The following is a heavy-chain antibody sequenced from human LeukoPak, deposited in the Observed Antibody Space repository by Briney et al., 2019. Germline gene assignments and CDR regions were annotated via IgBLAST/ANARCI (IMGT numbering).Heavy chain of an antibody. D-gene: IGHD6-19*01. CDR2: IDHSGST. Sequence: PSETLSLTCAVSGGSIINSNWWSWVRQPPGKGLEWIGEIDHSGSTSYNPSLKSRVTMSVDRSQNQFSLRLSTVTAADTAVYYCARVKAGFYYFDYWGQGTLVTVSS. V-gene: IGHV4-4*02. CDR3: ARVKAGFYYFDY. J-gene: IGHJ4*02. CDR1: GGSIINSNW.